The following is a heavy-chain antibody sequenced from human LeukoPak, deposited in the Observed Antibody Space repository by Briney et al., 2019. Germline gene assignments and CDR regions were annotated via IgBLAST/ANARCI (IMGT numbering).Heavy chain of an antibody. CDR3: ARDYFRGGSGSPV. D-gene: IGHD3-10*01. J-gene: IGHJ6*02. CDR2: IYSGGST. V-gene: IGHV3-53*01. CDR1: GFTVSSNY. Sequence: PGGSLRLSCAASGFTVSSNYMSWVRQAPGKGLEWVSVIYSGGSTDYADSVKGRFIISRDNSKNTLYLQMNSLRAEDTAVYYCARDYFRGGSGSPVWGQGTTVTVSS.